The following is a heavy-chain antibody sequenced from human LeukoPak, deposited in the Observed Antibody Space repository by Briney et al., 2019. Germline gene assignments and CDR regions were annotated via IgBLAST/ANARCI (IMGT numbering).Heavy chain of an antibody. CDR3: ARGGIAAAEALSYYYYYYGMDV. J-gene: IGHJ6*02. CDR2: IWYDGSNK. D-gene: IGHD6-13*01. Sequence: GGSLRLSCAASGFTFSSYGMHWVRQAPGKGLEWVAVIWYDGSNKYYADSVKGRFTISRDNSENTLYLKMNSLRAEDTAVYYCARGGIAAAEALSYYYYYYGMDVWGQGTTVTVSS. CDR1: GFTFSSYG. V-gene: IGHV3-33*01.